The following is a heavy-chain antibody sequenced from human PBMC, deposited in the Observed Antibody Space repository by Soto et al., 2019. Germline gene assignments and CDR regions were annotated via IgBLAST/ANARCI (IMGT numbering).Heavy chain of an antibody. J-gene: IGHJ4*02. Sequence: QVQLVQSGAEVKKPGASVKVSCKASGYTFTSYGISWVRQAPGQGLEWMGWISAYNGNTNYAQKLQGRVTMTTDTSTSTAYMELRSLRSDDTAVFHCARASYYYGSGSYYGPDYWGQGTLVTVSS. CDR3: ARASYYYGSGSYYGPDY. CDR2: ISAYNGNT. D-gene: IGHD3-10*01. V-gene: IGHV1-18*04. CDR1: GYTFTSYG.